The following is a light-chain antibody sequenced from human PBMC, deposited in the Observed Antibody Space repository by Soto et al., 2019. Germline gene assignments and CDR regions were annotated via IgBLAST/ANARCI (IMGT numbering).Light chain of an antibody. Sequence: DIVMTQSPDSLAVSLGERATINCKSRHSVLYSSNTKHYLAWYQQKPGQPPQLLIYWASTRESGVPDRFSGSGSYTDFTLTISSLQAEDVAVYYCQQYYSTVTFGGGTKVEIK. J-gene: IGKJ4*01. CDR1: HSVLYSSNTKHY. CDR2: WAS. CDR3: QQYYSTVT. V-gene: IGKV4-1*01.